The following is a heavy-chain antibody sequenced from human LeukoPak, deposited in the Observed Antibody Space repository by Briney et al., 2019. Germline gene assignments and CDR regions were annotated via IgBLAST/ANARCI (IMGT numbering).Heavy chain of an antibody. D-gene: IGHD4-17*01. CDR3: ALATTVPDRAGIFDC. CDR1: GGSISSYY. Sequence: PSETLSLTCTVSGGSISSYYWSWIRQPPGKGLEWIGYNHYSGTTNYNPSLKSRVTISVDASKNQFSLKLTSVTAADSALYCALATTVPDRAGIFDCWGLGTLVTVSS. CDR2: NHYSGTT. J-gene: IGHJ4*02. V-gene: IGHV4-59*12.